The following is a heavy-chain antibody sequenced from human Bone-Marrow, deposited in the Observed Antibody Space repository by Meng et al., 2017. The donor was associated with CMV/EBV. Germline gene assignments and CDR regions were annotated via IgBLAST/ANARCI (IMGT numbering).Heavy chain of an antibody. CDR1: GGSISSGGYY. CDR3: ARVPRYGARGWFDP. Sequence: SETLSLTCTVSGGSISSGGYYWSWIRQHPGKGLEWIGYIYYSGSTYYNPSLKSRVTISVDTSKNQFSLKLSSVTAADTAVYYCARVPRYGARGWFDPWGQGTLVTVSS. V-gene: IGHV4-31*03. D-gene: IGHD4-17*01. CDR2: IYYSGST. J-gene: IGHJ5*02.